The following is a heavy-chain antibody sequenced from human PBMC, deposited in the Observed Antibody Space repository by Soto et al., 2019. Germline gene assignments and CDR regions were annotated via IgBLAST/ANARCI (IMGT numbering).Heavy chain of an antibody. CDR2: ISGSGGST. D-gene: IGHD4-17*01. CDR3: AKDKTYGDGNTYYYGMDV. J-gene: IGHJ6*02. Sequence: GGSLRLSCAASGFTFSSYAMSWVRQAPGKGLEWVSAISGSGGSTYYADSVKGRFTISRDNSKNTLYLQMNSLRAEDTAVYYCAKDKTYGDGNTYYYGMDVWGQGTTVTVSS. V-gene: IGHV3-23*01. CDR1: GFTFSSYA.